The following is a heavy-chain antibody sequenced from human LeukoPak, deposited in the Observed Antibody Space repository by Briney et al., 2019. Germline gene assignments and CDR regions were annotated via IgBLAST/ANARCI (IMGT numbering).Heavy chain of an antibody. D-gene: IGHD6-25*01. J-gene: IGHJ4*02. Sequence: GGSLRLSCAASGFTFSNHGMNWVRQAPGKGLEWVTAISASGGNTYYADSVKGRFTISRDNAKDTLYLKMNSLRAEDTALYYCAKERASRLPFDYWGQGTLVTVSS. CDR1: GFTFSNHG. V-gene: IGHV3-23*01. CDR3: AKERASRLPFDY. CDR2: ISASGGNT.